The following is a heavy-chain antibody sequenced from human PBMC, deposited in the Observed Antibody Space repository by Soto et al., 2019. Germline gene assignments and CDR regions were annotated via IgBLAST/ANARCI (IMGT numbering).Heavy chain of an antibody. Sequence: EVQLLESGGGLVQPGGSLRLSCAASRFTLRNYVVNWVRQAPGKGLEWVSTTGGSGDTYYPDSVKGRFTISRDNSKNTVYLEMITLRAEDTAVYYCATSGHCGGLRCSSFDMWGQGTVVTDSS. CDR3: ATSGHCGGLRCSSFDM. CDR1: RFTLRNYV. J-gene: IGHJ3*02. CDR2: TGGSGDT. D-gene: IGHD2-21*01. V-gene: IGHV3-23*01.